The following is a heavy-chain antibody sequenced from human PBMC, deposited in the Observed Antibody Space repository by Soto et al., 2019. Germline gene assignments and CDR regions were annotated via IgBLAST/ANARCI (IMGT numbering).Heavy chain of an antibody. V-gene: IGHV3-48*01. Sequence: GGSLRLSCAASGFTFSSYNMNWVRQAPGKGLEWVSYISSSGTTRYYADSVKGRFTISRDNAKNSLYLKMNSLRAEDTAVYYCARYHIAAAADYWGQGTLVTVSS. J-gene: IGHJ4*02. CDR2: ISSSGTTR. CDR3: ARYHIAAAADY. CDR1: GFTFSSYN. D-gene: IGHD6-13*01.